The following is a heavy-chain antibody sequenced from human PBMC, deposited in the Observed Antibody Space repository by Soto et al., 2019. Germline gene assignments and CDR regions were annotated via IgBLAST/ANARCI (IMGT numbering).Heavy chain of an antibody. V-gene: IGHV3-23*01. J-gene: IGHJ3*02. CDR1: GFPFSIYA. CDR2: ISVSGGST. Sequence: GGSLRLSCAASGFPFSIYAMSLVRQSPGKGLEWVSAISVSGGSTYYADSVKGRFTISRDNSKNTLYLQMNSLRAEDAAVYYCAKDGWEIPGDAFDNWGQGTMVTVSS. D-gene: IGHD1-26*01. CDR3: AKDGWEIPGDAFDN.